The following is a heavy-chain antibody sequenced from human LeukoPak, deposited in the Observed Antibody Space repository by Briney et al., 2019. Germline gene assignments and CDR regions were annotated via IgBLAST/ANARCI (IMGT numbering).Heavy chain of an antibody. Sequence: GGSLRLSCAGSGFTFSSYAMHWVRQAPGKGLEYVSGISSNGGSTYHANSVKGRFTISRDNSKNTLYLQMNSLRAEDTAVYYCARDVYGSVDYWGQGTLVTVSS. V-gene: IGHV3-64*01. D-gene: IGHD3-10*01. CDR2: ISSNGGST. CDR1: GFTFSSYA. J-gene: IGHJ4*02. CDR3: ARDVYGSVDY.